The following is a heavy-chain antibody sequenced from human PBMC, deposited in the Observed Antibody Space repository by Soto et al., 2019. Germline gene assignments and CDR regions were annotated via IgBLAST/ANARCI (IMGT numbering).Heavy chain of an antibody. Sequence: PSQTLSLTCAISGDSVSSNSAAWDWIRQSPSRGLEWLGRTYYRSKWYNDYAVSVKSRITINPDTSKNQFSLQLNSVTPEDTAVYYCVRWDDKDSSSGFIAYWGLGTLVTVSS. CDR3: VRWDDKDSSSGFIAY. V-gene: IGHV6-1*01. CDR2: TYYRSKWYN. J-gene: IGHJ4*02. D-gene: IGHD6-13*01. CDR1: GDSVSSNSAA.